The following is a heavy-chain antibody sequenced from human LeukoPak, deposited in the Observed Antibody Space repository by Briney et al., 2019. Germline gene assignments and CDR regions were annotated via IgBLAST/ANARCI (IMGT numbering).Heavy chain of an antibody. Sequence: SGGSLRLSCAASGFTFSNYAMSWVRQAPGKGLVWVSRINEYGSTTNYADSVKDRFIISRDNAKNTLYLQMNSLRAEDSAVYYCARDVAGSGSRWGQGTLVTVSS. CDR1: GFTFSNYA. CDR3: ARDVAGSGSR. CDR2: INEYGSTT. D-gene: IGHD3-10*01. V-gene: IGHV3-74*01. J-gene: IGHJ4*02.